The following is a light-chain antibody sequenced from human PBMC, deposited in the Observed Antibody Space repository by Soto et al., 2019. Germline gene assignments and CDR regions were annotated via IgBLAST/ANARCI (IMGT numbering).Light chain of an antibody. CDR1: SYNIGAGYD. Sequence: QSVLTQPPSVSGAPGQRVTISCTGSSYNIGAGYDVHWYQQLPGTAPKLLIYGNSNRPSGVPDRFSGSKSGTSASLAITGLQAEDEADYYCQSYDSSLSGCFGTGTKLTVL. CDR2: GNS. CDR3: QSYDSSLSGC. V-gene: IGLV1-40*01. J-gene: IGLJ1*01.